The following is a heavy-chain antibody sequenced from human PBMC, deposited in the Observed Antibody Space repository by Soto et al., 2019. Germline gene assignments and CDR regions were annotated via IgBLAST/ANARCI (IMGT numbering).Heavy chain of an antibody. V-gene: IGHV1-69*08. Sequence: QVQLVQSGAAVKKPGSSVKVSCKASGGTFSSYTISWVRQAPGQGLEWMGRIIPILGIANYAQKFQGRVTITADKSTSTAYMELSSLRSEDTAVYYCARDASSGYYAYDYWGQGTLVTVSS. CDR2: IIPILGIA. CDR1: GGTFSSYT. J-gene: IGHJ4*02. D-gene: IGHD3-22*01. CDR3: ARDASSGYYAYDY.